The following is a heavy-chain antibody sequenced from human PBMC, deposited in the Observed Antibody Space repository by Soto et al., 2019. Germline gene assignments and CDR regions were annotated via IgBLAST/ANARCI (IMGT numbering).Heavy chain of an antibody. D-gene: IGHD3-3*01. J-gene: IGHJ4*02. Sequence: GGSLRLSCVVSGFSFNNYEMNWVRQAPGKGLEWVSYITSSAGTTYYADSVKGRFTVSRDNAKNSLYLQMSSLRAEDTAVYYCVRESVKSLGVDVFDFWGQGALVTVSS. V-gene: IGHV3-48*03. CDR2: ITSSAGTT. CDR3: VRESVKSLGVDVFDF. CDR1: GFSFNNYE.